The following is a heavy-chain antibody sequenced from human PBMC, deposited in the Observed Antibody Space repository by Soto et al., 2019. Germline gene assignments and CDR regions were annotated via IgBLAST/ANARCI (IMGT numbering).Heavy chain of an antibody. V-gene: IGHV4-59*13. CDR2: VYYSGST. D-gene: IGHD1-20*01. CDR3: ARDPGILGSSNWFDP. J-gene: IGHJ5*02. CDR1: GGSTNSYY. Sequence: SETLSLTCTVSGGSTNSYYWSWIRQPPGKGLEWIGYVYYSGSTKYNPSLKSRVTISIDRSKNRFSLKLNSVTAADTAVYYCARDPGILGSSNWFDPWGQGTLVTSPQ.